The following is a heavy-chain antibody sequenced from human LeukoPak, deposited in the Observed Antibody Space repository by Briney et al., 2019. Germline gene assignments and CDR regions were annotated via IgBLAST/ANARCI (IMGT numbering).Heavy chain of an antibody. CDR1: GGSISSYY. CDR3: ARDNGGFGDYSPPDYFDY. V-gene: IGHV4-59*01. CDR2: IYYSGST. Sequence: SETLSLTCTVFGGSISSYYWSWIRQPPGKGLEWVGYIYYSGSTKYNPSLKSRVTISIDTSNNQFSLKLSSVTAADTAVYYCARDNGGFGDYSPPDYFDYWGQGTLVTVSS. J-gene: IGHJ4*02. D-gene: IGHD3-10*01.